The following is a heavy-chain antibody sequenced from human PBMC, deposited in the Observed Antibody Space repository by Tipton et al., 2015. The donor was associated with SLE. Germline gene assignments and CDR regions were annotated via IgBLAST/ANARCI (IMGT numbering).Heavy chain of an antibody. V-gene: IGHV4/OR15-8*01. Sequence: TLSLTCIVSGVSISSDYWWTWIRQAPGKGLEWLGDIFHTGFVTYNPSLGSRVTISVDNANQFSLRLSSVTAADTALYYCARIPFSYYAMDVWGPGTTVTVSS. CDR2: IFHTGFV. CDR3: ARIPFSYYAMDV. J-gene: IGHJ6*02. D-gene: IGHD2/OR15-2a*01. CDR1: GVSISSDYW.